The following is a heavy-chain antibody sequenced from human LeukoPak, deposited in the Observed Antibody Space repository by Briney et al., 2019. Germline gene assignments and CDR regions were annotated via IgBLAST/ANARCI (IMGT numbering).Heavy chain of an antibody. CDR1: GFTFSSYG. V-gene: IGHV3-30*18. Sequence: GGSLRLSCAASGFTFSSYGMHWVRQAPGKGLEWVAVISYDGSNKYYADSVKGRFTISRDNSKNTLYLQMNSLRAEDTAVYYCAKHGSPYFYYYYYMDVWGKGTTVTVSS. CDR2: ISYDGSNK. CDR3: AKHGSPYFYYYYYMDV. D-gene: IGHD2-15*01. J-gene: IGHJ6*03.